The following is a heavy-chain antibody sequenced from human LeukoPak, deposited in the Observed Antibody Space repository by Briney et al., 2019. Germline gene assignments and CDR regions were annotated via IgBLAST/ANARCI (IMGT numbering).Heavy chain of an antibody. V-gene: IGHV1-2*02. CDR3: ASILGYCSGGDCLDY. CDR2: INPNSGGT. Sequence: ASVKVSCKASGYTFTGCYMHWVRQAPGQGLEWMGWINPNSGGTNYAQKFQGRVTMTRDTPISTAYMELSRLRSDDTAVYYCASILGYCSGGDCLDYWGQGTLVTVSS. D-gene: IGHD2-15*01. J-gene: IGHJ4*02. CDR1: GYTFTGCY.